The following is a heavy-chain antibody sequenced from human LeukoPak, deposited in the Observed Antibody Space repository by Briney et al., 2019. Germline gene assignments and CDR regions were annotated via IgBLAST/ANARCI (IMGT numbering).Heavy chain of an antibody. J-gene: IGHJ5*02. CDR1: GVSISSSNSY. CDR3: AKGAGGFSYYNWFDP. V-gene: IGHV4-39*07. CDR2: IYYSGNT. Sequence: ASETLSLTCAVSGVSISSSNSYWGWIRQPPGKGLEWIGSIYYSGNTYYNASLKSRVTISVDTSKNQFSLKLASVTAADTAIYYCAKGAGGFSYYNWFDPWGQGTLVTVSS. D-gene: IGHD5-18*01.